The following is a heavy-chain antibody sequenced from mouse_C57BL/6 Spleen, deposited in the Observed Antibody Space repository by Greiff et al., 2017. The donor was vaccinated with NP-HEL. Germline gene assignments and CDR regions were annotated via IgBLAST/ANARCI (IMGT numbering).Heavy chain of an antibody. Sequence: EVQLVESGPELVKPGASVKISCKASGYSFTDYNMNWVKQSNGKSLEWIGVINPNYGTTSYNQKFKGKATLTVDQSSSTAYMQLNSLTSEDSAVYYCARRSYYGSSPLAMDYWGQGTSVTVSS. CDR2: INPNYGTT. CDR1: GYSFTDYN. D-gene: IGHD1-1*01. V-gene: IGHV1-39*01. CDR3: ARRSYYGSSPLAMDY. J-gene: IGHJ4*01.